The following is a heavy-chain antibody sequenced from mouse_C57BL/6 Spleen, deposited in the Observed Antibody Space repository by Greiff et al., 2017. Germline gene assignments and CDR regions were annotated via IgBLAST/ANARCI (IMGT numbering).Heavy chain of an antibody. CDR2: IYPGSGST. D-gene: IGHD1-1*01. CDR1: GYTFTSYW. J-gene: IGHJ4*01. V-gene: IGHV1-55*01. Sequence: QVQLKQPGAELVKPGASVKMSCKASGYTFTSYWITWVKQRPGQGLEWIGDIYPGSGSTNYNEKFKSKATLTVDTSSSTAYMQLSSLTSEDSAVYYGARGGYYGSSANYYAMDYWGQGTSVTVSS. CDR3: ARGGYYGSSANYYAMDY.